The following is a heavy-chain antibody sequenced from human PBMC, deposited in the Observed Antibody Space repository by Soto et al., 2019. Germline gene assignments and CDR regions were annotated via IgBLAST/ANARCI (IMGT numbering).Heavy chain of an antibody. CDR3: ATSRIAAHLYYYYYGMDV. V-gene: IGHV3-23*01. CDR1: GFTFSSYA. J-gene: IGHJ6*02. CDR2: ISGSGGST. Sequence: GGSLRLSCAASGFTFSSYAMSWVRQAPGRGLEWVPAISGSGGSTYYADSVKGRFTISRDNSKNTLYLQMNSLRAEDTAVYYCATSRIAAHLYYYYYGMDVWGQGTTVTVSS. D-gene: IGHD6-13*01.